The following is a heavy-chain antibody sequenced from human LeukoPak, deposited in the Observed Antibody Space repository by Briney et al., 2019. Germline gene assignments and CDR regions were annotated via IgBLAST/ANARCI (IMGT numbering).Heavy chain of an antibody. Sequence: SETLSLTCTVPGGSISSYYWSWIRQPPGKGLEWIGYIYYSGSTNYNPSLKSRVTISVDTSKNQSSLKLSSVTAADTAVYYCARAYDSSGYYYSIWGQGTLVTVSS. CDR1: GGSISSYY. CDR3: ARAYDSSGYYYSI. D-gene: IGHD3-22*01. J-gene: IGHJ4*02. CDR2: IYYSGST. V-gene: IGHV4-59*01.